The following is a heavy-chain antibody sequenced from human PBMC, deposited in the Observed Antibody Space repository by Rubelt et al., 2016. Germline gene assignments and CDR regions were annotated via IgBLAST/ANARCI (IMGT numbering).Heavy chain of an antibody. CDR1: GFTVSSNY. J-gene: IGHJ4*02. CDR3: ARPTVTKGYDD. CDR2: IYSGGST. Sequence: EVQLVESGGGLVQPGGSLRLSCAASGFTVSSNYMSWVRQAPGMGLEWVSVIYSGGSTYYADSVKGRCTISRDKTKKTLYLQMSSLGAEDTAVYYCARPTVTKGYDDWGQGTLVTVSS. D-gene: IGHD4-17*01. V-gene: IGHV3-66*04.